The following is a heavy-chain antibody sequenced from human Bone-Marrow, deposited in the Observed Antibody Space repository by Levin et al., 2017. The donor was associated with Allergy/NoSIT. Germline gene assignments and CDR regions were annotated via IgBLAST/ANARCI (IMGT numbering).Heavy chain of an antibody. CDR1: GFILRSAW. D-gene: IGHD5-12*01. Sequence: GGSLRLSCAASGFILRSAWMHWVRQVPGKGLVWVSRISENGRTINYADSVRGRFTISRDDAKNTLYLQMNSLTDEDTAIYYCARVVPSKGYAFDIWGQGTMVTV. CDR3: ARVVPSKGYAFDI. CDR2: ISENGRTI. J-gene: IGHJ3*02. V-gene: IGHV3-74*01.